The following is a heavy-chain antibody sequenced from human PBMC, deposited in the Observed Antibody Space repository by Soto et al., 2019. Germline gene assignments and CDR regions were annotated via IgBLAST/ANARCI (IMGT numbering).Heavy chain of an antibody. CDR2: INHSGST. V-gene: IGHV4-34*01. D-gene: IGHD3-9*01. Sequence: SETLSLTCAVYGGSFSGYYWSWIRQPPGKGLEWIGEINHSGSTNYNPSLKSRVTISVDTSKNQFSLKLSSVTAADTAVYYCARSPYYDILTGYYRSAPPVDPWGQGTLVTVSS. CDR1: GGSFSGYY. J-gene: IGHJ5*02. CDR3: ARSPYYDILTGYYRSAPPVDP.